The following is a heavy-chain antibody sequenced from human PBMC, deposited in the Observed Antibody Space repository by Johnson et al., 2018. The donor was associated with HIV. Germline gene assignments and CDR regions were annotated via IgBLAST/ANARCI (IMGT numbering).Heavy chain of an antibody. CDR2: ISYDGSNK. V-gene: IGHV3-30-3*02. D-gene: IGHD3-16*01. CDR3: AKTGGGAALDS. Sequence: QVQLVGSGGGVVQPGGSLRLSCAASGFTFSSYAMHWVRQAPGKGLEWVAVISYDGSNKYYADSVKGRFTISRDTSKKMLYLQMTSLRVDDTAVYYCAKTGGGAALDSWGQGTMVTVSS. J-gene: IGHJ3*02. CDR1: GFTFSSYA.